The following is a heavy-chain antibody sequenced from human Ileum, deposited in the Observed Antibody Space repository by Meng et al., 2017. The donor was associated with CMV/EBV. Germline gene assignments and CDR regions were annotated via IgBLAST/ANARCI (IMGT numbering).Heavy chain of an antibody. CDR3: ARVPGLEVADANWFDP. V-gene: IGHV1-2*02. D-gene: IGHD2-15*01. CDR2: INPNSGGT. CDR1: GYTFTAYY. Sequence: QGQGGRSGGEGKKPRASVKVSCKASGYTFTAYYIHWVRQAPGQGLEWMGWINPNSGGTNYAQKFQGRVTMTRDTSISTVYMELNRLTSDDTAVYYCARVPGLEVADANWFDPWGQGTLVTVSS. J-gene: IGHJ5*02.